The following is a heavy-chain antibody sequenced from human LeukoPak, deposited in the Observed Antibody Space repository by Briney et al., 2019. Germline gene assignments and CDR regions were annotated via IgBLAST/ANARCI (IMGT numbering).Heavy chain of an antibody. D-gene: IGHD2/OR15-2a*01. V-gene: IGHV4-39*07. Sequence: SETLSLTCTVSGGSISSSSYYWGWIRQPPGKGLEWIGSIYHSGSTYYNPSLKSRVTISVDTSKNQFSLKLSSVTALDTAVYYCARFNSTDYFYDYWGQGTLVTVSS. CDR2: IYHSGST. CDR3: ARFNSTDYFYDY. CDR1: GGSISSSSYY. J-gene: IGHJ4*02.